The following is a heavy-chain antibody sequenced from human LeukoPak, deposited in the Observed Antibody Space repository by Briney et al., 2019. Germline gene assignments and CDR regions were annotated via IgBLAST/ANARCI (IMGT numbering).Heavy chain of an antibody. V-gene: IGHV3-48*04. J-gene: IGHJ3*02. Sequence: PGGSLRLSCAASGFTFSSYSMNWVRQAPGKGLEWVSYIRSSGSTIYYADSVKGRFTISRDNAKNSLYLQMNSLRAEDTAVYYCARDRLITYYYDSSGYGLAFDIWGQGTMVTVSS. CDR2: IRSSGSTI. D-gene: IGHD3-22*01. CDR1: GFTFSSYS. CDR3: ARDRLITYYYDSSGYGLAFDI.